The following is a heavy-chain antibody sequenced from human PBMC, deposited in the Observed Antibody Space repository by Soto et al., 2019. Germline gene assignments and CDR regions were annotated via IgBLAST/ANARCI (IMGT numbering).Heavy chain of an antibody. CDR2: IYYSGST. CDR1: GGSISSYY. V-gene: IGHV4-59*08. CDR3: ARHVRCSGGSCYSDFYFDY. D-gene: IGHD2-15*01. Sequence: QVQLQESGPGLVKPSETLSLTCTVSGGSISSYYWSWIRQPPGKGLEWIGYIYYSGSTNYNPSLKSRATISVDTTKNPFSLKLSSVTAADTAVYYCARHVRCSGGSCYSDFYFDYWGQGTLVTVSS. J-gene: IGHJ4*02.